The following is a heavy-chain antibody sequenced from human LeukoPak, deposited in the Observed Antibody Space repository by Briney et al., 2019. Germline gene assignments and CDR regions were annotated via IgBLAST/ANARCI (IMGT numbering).Heavy chain of an antibody. D-gene: IGHD3-22*01. Sequence: ASVKVSCKASGYTFTSYYMHWVRQAPGQGLEWMGIINPSGGSTSYAQKFQGRVTMTRDTSTSTVYMELSSLRSEDTAVYYCARDSRPSYDSSDYYYPGDYWGQGTLVTVSS. CDR2: INPSGGST. J-gene: IGHJ4*02. V-gene: IGHV1-46*01. CDR1: GYTFTSYY. CDR3: ARDSRPSYDSSDYYYPGDY.